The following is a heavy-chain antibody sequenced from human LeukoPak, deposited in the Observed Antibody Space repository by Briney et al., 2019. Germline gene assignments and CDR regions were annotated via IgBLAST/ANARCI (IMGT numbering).Heavy chain of an antibody. D-gene: IGHD1-26*01. J-gene: IGHJ4*02. CDR1: GFTFSSYA. Sequence: PGGSLRLSCAASGFTFSSYAMSWVRQAPGKGLEWVSAISGSGGSTYYADSVKGRFTISRDNSKNTLYLQMNSLRAEDTAVYYSAVGSYFGRNVDYWGQGTLVTVSS. V-gene: IGHV3-23*01. CDR3: AVGSYFGRNVDY. CDR2: ISGSGGST.